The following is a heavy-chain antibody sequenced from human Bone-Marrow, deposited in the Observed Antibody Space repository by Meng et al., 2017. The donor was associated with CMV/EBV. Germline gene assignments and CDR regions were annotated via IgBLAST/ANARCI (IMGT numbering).Heavy chain of an antibody. CDR1: GFTFSSYA. D-gene: IGHD2-21*01. CDR3: AKQAYCGGDCPDY. J-gene: IGHJ4*02. Sequence: GESLKISCAAPGFTFSSYAMSWVRQAPGKGLEWVSVIYSGGSSTYYADPVKGRFTISRDNSKNTLYLQMNSLRAEDTAVYYCAKQAYCGGDCPDYWGQGTLVTVSS. V-gene: IGHV3-23*03. CDR2: IYSGGSST.